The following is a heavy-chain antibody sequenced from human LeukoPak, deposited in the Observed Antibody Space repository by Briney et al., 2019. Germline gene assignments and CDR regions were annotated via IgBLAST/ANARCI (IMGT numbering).Heavy chain of an antibody. J-gene: IGHJ4*02. CDR1: GFTFSTYC. Sequence: GGSQRLSCAASGFTFSTYCMTWVRQAPGKGLEWVSNINRNGGNTAYADSVRGRFTISRDNAKNSLYLQMNSLRAEDTALYYCARDHGAIALTNYLDYWGQGTLVTVSS. D-gene: IGHD1-1*01. CDR3: ARDHGAIALTNYLDY. CDR2: INRNGGNT. V-gene: IGHV3-20*04.